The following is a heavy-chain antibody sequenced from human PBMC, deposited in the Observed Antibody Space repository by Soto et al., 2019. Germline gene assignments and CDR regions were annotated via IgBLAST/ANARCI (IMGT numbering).Heavy chain of an antibody. Sequence: GGSLRLSCAASGFTFSTYGMHWVRQAPGKGLEWVAVIWYDGSNKYYADSVKGRFTISRDNSKNTLYLQMNSLRAEDTAVYYCARDHCGGDCYSDPYFDYWGQGTLVTV. CDR3: ARDHCGGDCYSDPYFDY. V-gene: IGHV3-33*01. D-gene: IGHD2-21*02. CDR1: GFTFSTYG. CDR2: IWYDGSNK. J-gene: IGHJ4*01.